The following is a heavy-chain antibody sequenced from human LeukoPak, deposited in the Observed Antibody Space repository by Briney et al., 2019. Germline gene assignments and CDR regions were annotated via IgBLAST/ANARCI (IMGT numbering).Heavy chain of an antibody. D-gene: IGHD3-9*01. CDR1: GGSISSSSYY. V-gene: IGHV4-39*01. Sequence: SETLSLTCTVSGGSISSSSYYWGWIRQPPGKGLEWIGSIYYSGSTNYNPSLKSRVTISVDTSKNQFSLKLSSVTAADTAVYYCARHLKGILTGFYFDYWGQGTLVTVSS. J-gene: IGHJ4*02. CDR2: IYYSGST. CDR3: ARHLKGILTGFYFDY.